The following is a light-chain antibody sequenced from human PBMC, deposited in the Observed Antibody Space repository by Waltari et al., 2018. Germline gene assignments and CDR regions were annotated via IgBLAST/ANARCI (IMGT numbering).Light chain of an antibody. CDR3: QSSDTNCTHV. J-gene: IGLJ1*01. CDR1: ALANQY. CDR2: KDP. V-gene: IGLV3-25*03. Sequence: SYELTQPPSVSVSPGQTARITCSGAALANQYVYWNQQKPGQAPVLMIYKDPERPSGIPERFSGSSSGTTVTLTISGVQAEDEADYYCQSSDTNCTHVFGIGTKVTVL.